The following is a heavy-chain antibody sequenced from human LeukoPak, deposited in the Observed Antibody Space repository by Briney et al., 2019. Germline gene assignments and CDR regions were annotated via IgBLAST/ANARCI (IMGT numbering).Heavy chain of an antibody. D-gene: IGHD3-10*01. J-gene: IGHJ4*02. CDR1: GYTFTGYY. CDR3: ARVKYGSGSYSKDY. V-gene: IGHV1-69*13. CDR2: IIPIFGTA. Sequence: SVKVSCKASGYTFTGYYMHWVRQAPGQGLEWMGGIIPIFGTANYAQKFQGRVTITADESTSTAYMELSSLRSEDTAVYYCARVKYGSGSYSKDYWGQGTLVTVSS.